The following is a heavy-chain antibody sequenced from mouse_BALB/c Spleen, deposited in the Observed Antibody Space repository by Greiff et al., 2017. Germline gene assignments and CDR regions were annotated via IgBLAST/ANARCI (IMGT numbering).Heavy chain of an antibody. CDR2: INPSSGYT. V-gene: IGHV1-4*02. D-gene: IGHD1-2*01. Sequence: QVQLKESAAELARPGASVKMSCKASGYTFTSYTMHWVKQRPGQGLEWIGYINPSSGYTEYNQKFKDKTTLTADKSSSTAYMQLSSLTSEDSAVYYCARRFITTEYFDVWGAGTTVTVSS. J-gene: IGHJ1*01. CDR1: GYTFTSYT. CDR3: ARRFITTEYFDV.